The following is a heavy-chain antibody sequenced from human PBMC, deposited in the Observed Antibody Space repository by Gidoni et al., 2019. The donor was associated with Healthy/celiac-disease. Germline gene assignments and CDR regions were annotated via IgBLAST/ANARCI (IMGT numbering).Heavy chain of an antibody. V-gene: IGHV3-30-3*01. Sequence: QVQLVESGGGVVQPGRSLRLYCAASGFTFSSYAMHWVRQAPGKGLEWVAVISYDGSNKYYADSVKGRFTISRDNSKNTLYLQMNSLRAEDTAVYYCARAYYYDSSGYYLQNYYFDYWGQGTLVTVSS. CDR1: GFTFSSYA. J-gene: IGHJ4*02. CDR3: ARAYYYDSSGYYLQNYYFDY. D-gene: IGHD3-22*01. CDR2: ISYDGSNK.